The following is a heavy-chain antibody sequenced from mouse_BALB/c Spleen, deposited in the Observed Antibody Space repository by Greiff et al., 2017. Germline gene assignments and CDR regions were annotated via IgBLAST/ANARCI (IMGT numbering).Heavy chain of an antibody. Sequence: EVHLVESGGGLGKPGGSLKLSCAASGFTFSSYTMSWVRQTPEKRLEWVATISSGGSYTYYSDSVKGRFTISRDNAKNTLYLQMSSLKSEDTAMYYCTRVEITFEGYFDYWGQGTTLTVSS. V-gene: IGHV5-6-4*01. CDR3: TRVEITFEGYFDY. CDR1: GFTFSSYT. D-gene: IGHD1-1*01. CDR2: ISSGGSYT. J-gene: IGHJ2*01.